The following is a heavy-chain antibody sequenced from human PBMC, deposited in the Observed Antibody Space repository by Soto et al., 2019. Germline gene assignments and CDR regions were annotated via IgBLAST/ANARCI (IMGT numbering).Heavy chain of an antibody. CDR2: ISGSGGST. Sequence: EVQLLDSGGGLVQPGGSLRLSCAASGFTFSSYAMIWVRQAPGKGLEWLSAISGSGGSTYYADSVKGRFTISRDKSKNTLYLKMNSVRAEDTAVYYCAKALRDYSYGVPDAFDIWGQGTMVTVSS. CDR3: AKALRDYSYGVPDAFDI. J-gene: IGHJ3*02. D-gene: IGHD5-18*01. CDR1: GFTFSSYA. V-gene: IGHV3-23*01.